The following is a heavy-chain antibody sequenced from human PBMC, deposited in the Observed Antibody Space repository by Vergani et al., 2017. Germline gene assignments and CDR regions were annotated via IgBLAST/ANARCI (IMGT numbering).Heavy chain of an antibody. CDR2: ISPDGFST. CDR1: GYTFTAYY. D-gene: IGHD4-17*01. Sequence: QVQLVQSGAEVGKPGASVKISCKASGYTFTAYYIHWVRQAPEQGLEWVGVISPDGFSTFYAQKFQGRVTITRDTSTSTVYVEVTSLRSDDTAVYYCARDPTVTTSDWFDPWGQGTLVTVSS. V-gene: IGHV1-46*01. J-gene: IGHJ5*02. CDR3: ARDPTVTTSDWFDP.